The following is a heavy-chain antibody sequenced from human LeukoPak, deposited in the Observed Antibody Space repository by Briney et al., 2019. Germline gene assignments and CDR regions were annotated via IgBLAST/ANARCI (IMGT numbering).Heavy chain of an antibody. Sequence: PSETLSLTCTVSGDSISSSTYYWGWIRQPPGKGLEWIGSIYYSGSTYYNPSLKSRVTISIDTSKNQFSLKLSSVTAADTAVYYCARRGSSFFDYWGQGILVTVSS. CDR3: ARRGSSFFDY. V-gene: IGHV4-39*01. D-gene: IGHD6-13*01. J-gene: IGHJ4*02. CDR1: GDSISSSTYY. CDR2: IYYSGST.